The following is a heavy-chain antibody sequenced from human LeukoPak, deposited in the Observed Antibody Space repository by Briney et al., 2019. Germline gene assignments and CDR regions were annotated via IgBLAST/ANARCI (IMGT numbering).Heavy chain of an antibody. CDR2: IYYSGST. D-gene: IGHD4-17*01. J-gene: IGHJ4*02. CDR3: ARHNYGPISAIDY. Sequence: PSETLSLTCTVSGGSISSYYWSWIRQPPGKGLEWIGYIYYSGSTNYNPSLKSRVTISIDTSKNQFSLKLSSVTAADTAVYYCARHNYGPISAIDYWGQGTLVTVSS. V-gene: IGHV4-59*08. CDR1: GGSISSYY.